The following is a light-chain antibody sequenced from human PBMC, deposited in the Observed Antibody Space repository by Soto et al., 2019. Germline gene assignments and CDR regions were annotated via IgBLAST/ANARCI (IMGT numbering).Light chain of an antibody. J-gene: IGKJ4*01. Sequence: EIVMTQSPATLSVSPGERATLSCRASQSVNNNLAWYQQKPGQAPRLLISYVSSRATGIPARFSGSGSGTEFTLTISSLQSEDFAVYYCQQYNNWPLTFGGGTKVEIK. CDR1: QSVNNN. V-gene: IGKV3-15*01. CDR3: QQYNNWPLT. CDR2: YVS.